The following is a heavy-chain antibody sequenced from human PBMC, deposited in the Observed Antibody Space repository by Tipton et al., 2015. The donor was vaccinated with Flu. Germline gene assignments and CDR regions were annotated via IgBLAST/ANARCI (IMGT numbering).Heavy chain of an antibody. Sequence: SLRLSCAASGFTFSSYSMNWVRQAPGKGLEWVSSISSSSSYIYYADSVKGRFTISRDNAKNSLYLQMNSLRAEDTAVYYCSRVPGEVLGVVRWYGFDPWGQGTLVTVSS. CDR1: GFTFSSYS. CDR3: SRVPGEVLGVVRWYGFDP. D-gene: IGHD3-3*01. J-gene: IGHJ5*02. CDR2: ISSSSSYI. V-gene: IGHV3-21*01.